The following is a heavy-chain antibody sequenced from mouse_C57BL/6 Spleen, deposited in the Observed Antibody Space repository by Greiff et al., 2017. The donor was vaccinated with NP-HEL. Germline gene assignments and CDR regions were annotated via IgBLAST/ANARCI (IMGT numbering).Heavy chain of an antibody. CDR2: IYPGDGDT. J-gene: IGHJ3*01. V-gene: IGHV1-82*01. D-gene: IGHD2-4*01. CDR3: ARGDYDYDGFAY. Sequence: VKLQESGPELVKPGASVKISCKASGYAFSSSWMNWVKQRPGKGLEWIGRIYPGDGDTNYNGKFKGKATLTADKSSSTAYMQLSSLTSEDSAVYFCARGDYDYDGFAYWGQGTLVTVSA. CDR1: GYAFSSSW.